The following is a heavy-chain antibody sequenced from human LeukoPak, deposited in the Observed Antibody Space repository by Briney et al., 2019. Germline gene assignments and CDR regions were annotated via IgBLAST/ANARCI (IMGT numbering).Heavy chain of an antibody. CDR3: ARVRRVAAAGEHDAFDI. D-gene: IGHD6-13*01. J-gene: IGHJ3*02. CDR2: INPNSGGT. CDR1: GYTFTGYY. Sequence: GASVKVSCKASGYTFTGYYMHWVRQAPGQGLEWMGWINPNSGGTNYAQKFQGRVTMTRDTSISTAYMELSRLRSDDTAVYYCARVRRVAAAGEHDAFDIWGQGTMVTVPS. V-gene: IGHV1-2*02.